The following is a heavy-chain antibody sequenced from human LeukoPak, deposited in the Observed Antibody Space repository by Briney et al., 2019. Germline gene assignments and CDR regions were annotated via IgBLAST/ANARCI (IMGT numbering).Heavy chain of an antibody. CDR1: GFTFDDYG. J-gene: IGHJ4*02. D-gene: IGHD2-15*01. CDR3: ARGYGYCSGGSCSYFDY. V-gene: IGHV3-20*04. Sequence: GGSLRLSCAASGFTFDDYGMSWVRQAPGKGLELVSGINWNGGSTGYADSVKGRFTISRDNAKNSLYLQMNSLRAEDTALYYCARGYGYCSGGSCSYFDYWGQGTLVTVSS. CDR2: INWNGGST.